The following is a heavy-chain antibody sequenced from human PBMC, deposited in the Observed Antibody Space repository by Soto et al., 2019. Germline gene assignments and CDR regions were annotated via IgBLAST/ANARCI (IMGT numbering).Heavy chain of an antibody. J-gene: IGHJ4*02. Sequence: EVQLVESGGGLVQPGGSLRLSCAASGFTFNNFWMYWVRQTPEKGLVWVSGINSDGTTTIYADSVKGRFTISRDNAKNTLDLQMNSLTVEDTAIYYCGRDIRGGQGTVVTVSS. CDR1: GFTFNNFW. CDR2: INSDGTTT. CDR3: GRDIR. V-gene: IGHV3-74*01.